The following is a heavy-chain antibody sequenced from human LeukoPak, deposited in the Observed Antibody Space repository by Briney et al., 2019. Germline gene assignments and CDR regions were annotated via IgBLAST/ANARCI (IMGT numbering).Heavy chain of an antibody. CDR2: ISYDGSNK. V-gene: IGHV3-30*03. J-gene: IGHJ4*02. Sequence: GGSLRLSCAASGFTFSNYSMNWVRQAPGKGLEWVAVISYDGSNKYYADSVRGRFTVSRDNSKNTLHLQMNSLRAEDTAVYYCARDRPVGYDGGFDYWGQGALVTVSS. CDR1: GFTFSNYS. CDR3: ARDRPVGYDGGFDY. D-gene: IGHD3-3*01.